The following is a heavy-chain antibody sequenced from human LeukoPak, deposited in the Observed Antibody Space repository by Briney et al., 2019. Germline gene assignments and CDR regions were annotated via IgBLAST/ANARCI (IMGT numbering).Heavy chain of an antibody. CDR3: AKAPASYWYFDL. CDR1: RFTFSSYA. V-gene: IGHV3-23*01. Sequence: GGSLRLSCAASRFTFSSYAMSWVRQAPGKGLEWVSAISGSGGSTYYADSVKGRFTISRDNSKNTLYLQMNSLRAEDTAVYYCAKAPASYWYFDLWGRGTLVTVSS. J-gene: IGHJ2*01. CDR2: ISGSGGST.